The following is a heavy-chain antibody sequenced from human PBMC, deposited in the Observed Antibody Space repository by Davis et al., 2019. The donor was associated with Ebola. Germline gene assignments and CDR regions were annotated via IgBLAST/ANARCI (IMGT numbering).Heavy chain of an antibody. J-gene: IGHJ3*02. CDR3: TTPGGQESGYDVFDI. V-gene: IGHV1-46*03. CDR2: INPNDGRT. D-gene: IGHD5-12*01. Sequence: ASVTVSCKASGYTFTNYYMHWVRQAPGQGLEWMGMINPNDGRTIYAQKFQGRVTVTRDTSTTTVYMDLSSLRSEDTALYYCTTPGGQESGYDVFDIWGQGTMVTVSS. CDR1: GYTFTNYY.